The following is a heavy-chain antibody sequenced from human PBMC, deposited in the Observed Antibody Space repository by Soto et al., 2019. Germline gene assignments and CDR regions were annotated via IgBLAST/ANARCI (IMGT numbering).Heavy chain of an antibody. CDR2: ISGSGGST. J-gene: IGHJ4*02. Sequence: GGSLRLSCAASGFTFISYGMSWVRQAPGKGLEWVSAISGSGGSTYYADSVKGRFTISRDNSKNTLYLQMNSLRAEDTAVYYCAKDLHYYGSGSYDYWGQGTLVTVSS. V-gene: IGHV3-23*01. D-gene: IGHD3-10*01. CDR1: GFTFISYG. CDR3: AKDLHYYGSGSYDY.